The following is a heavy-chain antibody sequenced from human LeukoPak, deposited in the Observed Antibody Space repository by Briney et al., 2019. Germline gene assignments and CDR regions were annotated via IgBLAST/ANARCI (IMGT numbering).Heavy chain of an antibody. D-gene: IGHD3-3*01. V-gene: IGHV3-23*01. CDR3: AKLPYYDFRGWFDP. J-gene: IGHJ5*02. CDR1: GFTFSSYA. Sequence: GGSLRLSCAASGFTFSSYAMSWARQAPGKGLEWVSVISGSGGSTYYADSVKGRFTISRDNSKNTLYLQMNSLRAEDTAVYYCAKLPYYDFRGWFDPWGQGTLVTVSS. CDR2: ISGSGGST.